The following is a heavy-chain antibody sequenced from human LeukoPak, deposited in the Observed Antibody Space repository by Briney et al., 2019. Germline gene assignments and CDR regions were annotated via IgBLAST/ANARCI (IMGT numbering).Heavy chain of an antibody. J-gene: IGHJ4*02. CDR2: INPDSGGT. D-gene: IGHD5-18*01. CDR3: ARGTGEGYSYGRYYFDY. Sequence: ASVKVSCKASVYTFTAYYIHWVRQAPGQGLEWMGWINPDSGGTSSAQRFQGRVTMTRDTSISTAYMELSRLRSDDTAVYYCARGTGEGYSYGRYYFDYWGQGTLVTVSS. V-gene: IGHV1-2*02. CDR1: VYTFTAYY.